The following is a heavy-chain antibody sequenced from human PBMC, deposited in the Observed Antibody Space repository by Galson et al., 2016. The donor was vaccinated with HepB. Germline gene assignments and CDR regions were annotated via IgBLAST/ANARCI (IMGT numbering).Heavy chain of an antibody. CDR1: GFTLGGYW. V-gene: IGHV3-15*07. CDR2: IKSEAEGGTT. Sequence: SLRLSCAASGFTLGGYWMNWVRQAPGKGLEWVGRIKSEAEGGTTEYGAPVKGRFRILRDDSKNMLYLQMDSLRADDTAVYYCAKFRGAVYEQYYMDAWGKGTAVTVSS. J-gene: IGHJ6*03. CDR3: AKFRGAVYEQYYMDA. D-gene: IGHD5/OR15-5a*01.